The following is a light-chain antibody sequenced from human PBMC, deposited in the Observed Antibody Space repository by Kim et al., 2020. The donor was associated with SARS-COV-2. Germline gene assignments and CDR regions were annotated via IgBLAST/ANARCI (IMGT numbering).Light chain of an antibody. Sequence: EIVLTQSPGTLALSPGERATLSCRASQSVSSSYLAWYQHRRGQAPRLLIYSAIVRAADIPDRFSGGGSGTDFTLTISRLEPEDFAIYYCQQHDSSPTTFGQGTKVDI. J-gene: IGKJ1*01. CDR2: SAI. CDR3: QQHDSSPTT. CDR1: QSVSSSY. V-gene: IGKV3-20*01.